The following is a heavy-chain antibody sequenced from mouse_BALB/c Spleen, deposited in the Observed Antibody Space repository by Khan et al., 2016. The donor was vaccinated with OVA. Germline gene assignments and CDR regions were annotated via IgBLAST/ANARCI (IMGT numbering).Heavy chain of an antibody. CDR1: GYSFTNYY. CDR2: INPFSGGT. J-gene: IGHJ3*01. D-gene: IGHD2-2*01. CDR3: TRHGYDAWFTY. Sequence: EVQLQQSGPELMKPGASVKISCKASGYSFTNYYIHWVKESHGKSLEWIGYINPFSGGTTYNQKFKGKATLTVDKSSSTAYIHLSNLTSEDSAVYYCTRHGYDAWFTYWGQGTLVTVSA. V-gene: IGHV1S135*01.